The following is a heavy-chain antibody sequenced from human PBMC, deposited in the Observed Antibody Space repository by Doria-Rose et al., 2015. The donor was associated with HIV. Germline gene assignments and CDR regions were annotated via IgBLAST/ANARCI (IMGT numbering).Heavy chain of an antibody. D-gene: IGHD6-19*01. Sequence: LTLSCVVSEFTFSNYAMHWVRQAPGKGLEWVAVTSSDGSHKYYAGSVKGRFTISRDNSKNTLYLQIYSLRPDDTAVYYCAKVPSKQWLAYYFDYWGQGTLVTVSS. V-gene: IGHV3-30*18. CDR3: AKVPSKQWLAYYFDY. CDR2: TSSDGSHK. CDR1: EFTFSNYA. J-gene: IGHJ4*02.